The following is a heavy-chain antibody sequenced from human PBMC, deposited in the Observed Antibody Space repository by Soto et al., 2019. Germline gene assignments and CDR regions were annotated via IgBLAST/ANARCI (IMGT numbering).Heavy chain of an antibody. D-gene: IGHD3-10*01. J-gene: IGHJ6*02. CDR1: GGSISSGDYY. CDR3: ARASRMPTDRGGYFYYGMDV. V-gene: IGHV4-30-4*01. CDR2: IFYSGST. Sequence: TLSLTCTVSGGSISSGDYYWSWIRQPPGEGLEWIGNIFYSGSTNYNPSLKSRETISVDTSKNQFSLTLSSVTAADTAVYYCARASRMPTDRGGYFYYGMDVWGQGTTVTVSS.